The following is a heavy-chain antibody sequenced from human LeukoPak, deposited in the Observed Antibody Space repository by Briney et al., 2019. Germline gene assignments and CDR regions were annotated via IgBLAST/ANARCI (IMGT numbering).Heavy chain of an antibody. CDR2: ISAHNGDT. CDR3: ARDGYFDL. J-gene: IGHJ2*01. Sequence: GASVKVSCKASGYTFTGYYMHWVRQAPGQGLEWMGWISAHNGDTNYAQSLQGRVTMTTDTSTNTAYMELRSLRSDDTAVYYCARDGYFDLWGRGTLVTVSS. CDR1: GYTFTGYY. V-gene: IGHV1-18*04.